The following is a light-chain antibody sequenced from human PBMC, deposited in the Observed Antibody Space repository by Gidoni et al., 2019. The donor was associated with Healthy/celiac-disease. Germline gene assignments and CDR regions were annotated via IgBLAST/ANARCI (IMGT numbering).Light chain of an antibody. Sequence: EILFTQSPATLSLSPGERATLSCRASQSVSRYLAWYQQKPGQAPRLLIYDASNRATGIRARFSGSGSGTDFTLTSSSLEPEDFAVYYCQQRSNWYTFGQGTKLEIK. CDR2: DAS. V-gene: IGKV3-11*01. J-gene: IGKJ2*01. CDR3: QQRSNWYT. CDR1: QSVSRY.